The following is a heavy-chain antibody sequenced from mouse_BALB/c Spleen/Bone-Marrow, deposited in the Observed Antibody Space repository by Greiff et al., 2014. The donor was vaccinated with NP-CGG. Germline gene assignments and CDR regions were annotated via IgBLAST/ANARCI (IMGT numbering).Heavy chain of an antibody. CDR2: IYPDSSTI. J-gene: IGHJ1*01. CDR1: GFDFSRYW. CDR3: ARPGYYGYQGV. V-gene: IGHV4-1*02. Sequence: VQLQQSGGGLVQPGGSLKLSCAASGFDFSRYWMTWVRQAPGKGLEWIGEIYPDSSTINYTPTLKDKFIFSRDNAKNTLYLQMSKVRSEDTALYYCARPGYYGYQGVWGAGTTVTVSS. D-gene: IGHD1-2*01.